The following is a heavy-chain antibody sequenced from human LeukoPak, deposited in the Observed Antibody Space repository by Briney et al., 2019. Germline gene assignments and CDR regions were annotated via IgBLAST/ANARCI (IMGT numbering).Heavy chain of an antibody. J-gene: IGHJ4*02. CDR3: ARDEIFGVGTHFDY. Sequence: GASVKVSCKASGYTFTNYGISWVRQAPGQGLEWMGWISVYNVNTKYAQKFQGRVTMTTDTSTSTVYMELTSLRYDDTALYYCARDEIFGVGTHFDYWGQGTLVTVSS. D-gene: IGHD3-3*01. CDR1: GYTFTNYG. V-gene: IGHV1-18*01. CDR2: ISVYNVNT.